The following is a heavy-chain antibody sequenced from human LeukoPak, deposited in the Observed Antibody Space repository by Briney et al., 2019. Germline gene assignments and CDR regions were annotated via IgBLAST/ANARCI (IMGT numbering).Heavy chain of an antibody. CDR3: ARGPELLWFGELLHLFDY. Sequence: ASVKVCCKASGYTFTGYYMHWVRQAPGQGLEWMGWINPNSGGTNYAQKFQGRVTMTRDTSISTAYMELSRLRSDDTAVYYCARGPELLWFGELLHLFDYWGQGTLVTVSS. CDR1: GYTFTGYY. J-gene: IGHJ4*02. CDR2: INPNSGGT. V-gene: IGHV1-2*02. D-gene: IGHD3-10*01.